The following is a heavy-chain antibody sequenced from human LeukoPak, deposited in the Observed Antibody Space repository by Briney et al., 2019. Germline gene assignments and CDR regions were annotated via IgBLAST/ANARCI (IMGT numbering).Heavy chain of an antibody. V-gene: IGHV4-59*08. Sequence: KASETLSLTCTVSGGSISSYYWSWIRQPPGKGLEWIGYIYYSGSTNYNPSLKSRVTISVDTSKNQFSLKLGSVTAADTAVYYCATYYYDSSGYFRDWGQGTLVTVSS. CDR2: IYYSGST. CDR1: GGSISSYY. CDR3: ATYYYDSSGYFRD. D-gene: IGHD3-22*01. J-gene: IGHJ4*02.